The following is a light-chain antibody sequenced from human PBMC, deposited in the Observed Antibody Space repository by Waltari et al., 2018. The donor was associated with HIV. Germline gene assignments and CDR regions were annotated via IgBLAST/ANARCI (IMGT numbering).Light chain of an antibody. CDR2: GKN. CDR3: ASWDDSLNGPV. V-gene: IGLV1-44*01. J-gene: IGLJ2*01. CDR1: TSNTGRNT. Sequence: QSVLTQPPSASGPPEQRVTISCSGSTSNTGRNTVSWFQQFPGTAPKVLIYGKNQRPSGVPDRFSGSKSGTSASLAISGLQSEDEADYYCASWDDSLNGPVFGGGTKLTVV.